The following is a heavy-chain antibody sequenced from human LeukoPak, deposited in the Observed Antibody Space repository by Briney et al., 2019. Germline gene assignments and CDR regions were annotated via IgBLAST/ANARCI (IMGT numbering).Heavy chain of an antibody. D-gene: IGHD2-2*01. J-gene: IGHJ6*03. CDR2: IYTSGST. V-gene: IGHV4-4*07. CDR3: ASVGPDVVVPAAIGHYYMDV. Sequence: SETLSLTCTVSGGSISSYYWSWIRQPAGKGLEWIGRIYTSGSTNYNLSLKSRVTMSVDTSKNQFSLKLSSVTAADTAVYYCASVGPDVVVPAAIGHYYMDVWGKGTTVTVSS. CDR1: GGSISSYY.